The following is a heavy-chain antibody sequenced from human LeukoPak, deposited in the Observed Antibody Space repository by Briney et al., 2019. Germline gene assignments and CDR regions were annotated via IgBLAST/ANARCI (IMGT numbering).Heavy chain of an antibody. V-gene: IGHV4-30-4*01. CDR3: ARESSGTTVTPAV. D-gene: IGHD4-17*01. J-gene: IGHJ4*02. Sequence: PSQTLSLTCTVSGGSISSGDYYWSWIRQPPGKGLEWIGYIYYSGSTYYNPSLKSRVTISVDTSKNQFSLKLSSVTAADTAVYYCARESSGTTVTPAVWGQGTLVTVSS. CDR2: IYYSGST. CDR1: GGSISSGDYY.